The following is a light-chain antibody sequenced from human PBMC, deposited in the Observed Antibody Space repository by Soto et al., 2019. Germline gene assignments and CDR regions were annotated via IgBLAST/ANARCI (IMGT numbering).Light chain of an antibody. CDR3: QQYNNWPQT. CDR1: QSVSSN. CDR2: GAS. V-gene: IGKV3-15*01. Sequence: EIVMTQSPATLSVSPGERATLSCRASQSVSSNLAWYQQKPGQAPRLLIYGASTRATGIPARFSGSGSGTEITINIRRLQCEDFAVYSCQQYNNWPQTFGQGTKEEVK. J-gene: IGKJ1*01.